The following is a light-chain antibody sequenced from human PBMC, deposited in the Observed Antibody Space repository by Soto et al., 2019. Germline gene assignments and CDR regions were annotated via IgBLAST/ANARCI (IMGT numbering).Light chain of an antibody. CDR3: QHYSDWPPS. CDR2: GAS. J-gene: IGKJ3*01. CDR1: QSVGSN. V-gene: IGKV3-15*01. Sequence: EIVMTQSPATLSVSPGERATLSCRASQSVGSNLAWYQQRPGQAPRLLISGASTRATGVPARFSGSGSGTEFTLTISSLQSEDFAVYYCQHYSDWPPSFGPGTKVDV.